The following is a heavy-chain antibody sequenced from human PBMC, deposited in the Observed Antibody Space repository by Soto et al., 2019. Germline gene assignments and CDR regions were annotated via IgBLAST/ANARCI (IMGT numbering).Heavy chain of an antibody. Sequence: ASVKVSCKTSGGTFSSYAISWVRQDPGQGLEWMGGIIPIFGTANYAQKFQGRVTITADESTSTAYMELSSLRSEDTAVYYCAREYCSGGSCYGEDWGRGTLVTVSS. CDR3: AREYCSGGSCYGED. CDR2: IIPIFGTA. J-gene: IGHJ4*02. CDR1: GGTFSSYA. D-gene: IGHD2-15*01. V-gene: IGHV1-69*13.